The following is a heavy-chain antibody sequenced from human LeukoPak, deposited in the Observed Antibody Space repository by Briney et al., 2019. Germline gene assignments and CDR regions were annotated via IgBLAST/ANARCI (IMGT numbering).Heavy chain of an antibody. CDR3: ARGGVVAVTFDY. J-gene: IGHJ4*02. CDR1: GGTFSSYA. V-gene: IGHV1-69*06. D-gene: IGHD3-22*01. CDR2: IIPIFGTA. Sequence: SVKLSCKASGGTFSSYAISWVRQAPGQGLEWMGGIIPIFGTANYAQKFQGRVTITANKSTSTAYMELSSLRSEDTAVYYCARGGVVAVTFDYWGQGTLVTVSS.